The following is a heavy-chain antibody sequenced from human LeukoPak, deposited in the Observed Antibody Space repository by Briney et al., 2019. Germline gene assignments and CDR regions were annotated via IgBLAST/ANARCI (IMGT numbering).Heavy chain of an antibody. J-gene: IGHJ4*02. CDR2: IKQDGTE. CDR3: VRGPDYGDRLDYFDN. D-gene: IGHD4-17*01. Sequence: GGSLRLSCAASGFTFRRHWMSWVRQAPGRGPEWVAHIKQDGTEYYVDSVKGRFIISRDNAKNSLYLQMNSLRAEDTAVYTCVRGPDYGDRLDYFDNWGQGTLVTVSS. CDR1: GFTFRRHW. V-gene: IGHV3-7*01.